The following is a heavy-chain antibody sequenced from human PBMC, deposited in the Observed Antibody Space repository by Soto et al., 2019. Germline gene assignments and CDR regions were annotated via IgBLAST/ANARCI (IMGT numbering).Heavy chain of an antibody. CDR3: TRQPYCGGDCYSLDY. V-gene: IGHV3-73*02. CDR2: IRSKANSYAT. Sequence: EVQLVESGGGLVQPGGYLKLSCAASGFTFSGSAMHWVRQASGKGLEWVGRIRSKANSYATTYAASVKGRFTISRDDSKNTAYLQMNSLKIEDTAVYYCTRQPYCGGDCYSLDYWGQGTLVTVSS. J-gene: IGHJ4*02. D-gene: IGHD2-21*02. CDR1: GFTFSGSA.